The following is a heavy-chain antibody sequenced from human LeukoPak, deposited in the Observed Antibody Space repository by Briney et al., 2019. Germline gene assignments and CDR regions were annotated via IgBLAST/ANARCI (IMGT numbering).Heavy chain of an antibody. V-gene: IGHV3-23*01. Sequence: GGSLRLSCVASGFIFNNFVMTWVRQAPGKGLEWVSGITAGGTTYYADPLKGRFTISRDNSKNTQYLQMNSLRVEDTAIYYCAKGGMSNSGLGEWGQGTLVIVSS. CDR3: AKGGMSNSGLGE. D-gene: IGHD5-12*01. J-gene: IGHJ4*02. CDR2: ITAGGTT. CDR1: GFIFNNFV.